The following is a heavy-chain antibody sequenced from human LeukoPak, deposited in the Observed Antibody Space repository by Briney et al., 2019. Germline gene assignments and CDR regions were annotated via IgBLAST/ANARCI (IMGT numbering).Heavy chain of an antibody. J-gene: IGHJ4*02. Sequence: ASVKVSCKAPGYTFTSYGISWVRQAPGQGLEWMGWISAYNGNTNYAQKLQGRVTMTTDTSTSTAYMELRSLRSDDAAVYYCARARYYYDSSGLFDYWGQGTLVTVSS. D-gene: IGHD3-22*01. V-gene: IGHV1-18*01. CDR2: ISAYNGNT. CDR3: ARARYYYDSSGLFDY. CDR1: GYTFTSYG.